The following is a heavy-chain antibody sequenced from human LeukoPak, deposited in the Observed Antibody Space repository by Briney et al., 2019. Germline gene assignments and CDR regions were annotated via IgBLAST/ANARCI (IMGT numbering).Heavy chain of an antibody. V-gene: IGHV4-59*01. J-gene: IGHJ4*02. Sequence: PSETLSLTCTVSGGSISSYYWSWIRQPPGKGLGWIGYIYYSGSTNYNPSLKSRVTISVAKNRFSLKLSSVTAADTAVYYCASATFSYYFDSSGYYELDYWGQGTLVTVSS. CDR3: ASATFSYYFDSSGYYELDY. D-gene: IGHD3-22*01. CDR1: GGSISSYY. CDR2: IYYSGST.